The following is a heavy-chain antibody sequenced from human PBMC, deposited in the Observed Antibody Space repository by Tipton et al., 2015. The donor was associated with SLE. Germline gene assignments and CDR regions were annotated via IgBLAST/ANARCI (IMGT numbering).Heavy chain of an antibody. CDR2: ISWDSGSL. CDR1: GFNFDDYA. J-gene: IGHJ6*03. D-gene: IGHD3-9*01. CDR3: AKAPFEKGPYYYYYYMDV. V-gene: IGHV3-9*01. Sequence: SLRLSCVASGFNFDDYAMHWVRQGPGKGLEWVSGISWDSGSLDYADSVKGRFTISRDNAKNSLYLQMNSLRPEDTALYYCAKAPFEKGPYYYYYYMDVWGRGTTVTVPS.